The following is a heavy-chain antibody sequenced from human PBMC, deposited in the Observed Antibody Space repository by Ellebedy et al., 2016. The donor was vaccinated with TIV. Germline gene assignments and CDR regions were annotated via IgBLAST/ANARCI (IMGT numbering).Heavy chain of an antibody. CDR1: GYSFTNYW. CDR2: IDPTDSYT. V-gene: IGHV5-10-1*01. Sequence: GESLKISCKGSGYSFTNYWIGWVRQMPGKGLEWMGKIDPTDSYTNYSPSFQGLVTISADESASTAYLQWPSLKASDSATYYCSRHRGYGMDVWGQGTTVTVSS. J-gene: IGHJ6*02. D-gene: IGHD3-10*01. CDR3: SRHRGYGMDV.